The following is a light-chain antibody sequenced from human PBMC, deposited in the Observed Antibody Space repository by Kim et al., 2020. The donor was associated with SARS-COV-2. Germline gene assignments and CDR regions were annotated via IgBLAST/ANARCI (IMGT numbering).Light chain of an antibody. V-gene: IGLV6-57*03. Sequence: KTVTISCARGSGSIASNYVQWYQQRPGGAPTPVIYEDNQRPSGVPDRFSGSIDSSSNSASLTISGLKTEDEADYYCQSYGSSNYVVFGGGTQLTVL. CDR2: EDN. CDR1: SGSIASNY. CDR3: QSYGSSNYVV. J-gene: IGLJ2*01.